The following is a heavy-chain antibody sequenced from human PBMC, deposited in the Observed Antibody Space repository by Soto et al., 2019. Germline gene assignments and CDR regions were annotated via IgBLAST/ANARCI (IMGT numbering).Heavy chain of an antibody. D-gene: IGHD6-13*01. Sequence: PGESLKISCKGSGYSFTSYWIGWVRQMPGKGLEWMGIIHPGDSDTRYSPSFQGQVTISADKSISTAYLQWSSLKASDTAMYYCARRLAAAGEYYYYYYYGMDVWGQGTTVTVSS. CDR3: ARRLAAAGEYYYYYYYGMDV. CDR1: GYSFTSYW. CDR2: IHPGDSDT. J-gene: IGHJ6*02. V-gene: IGHV5-51*01.